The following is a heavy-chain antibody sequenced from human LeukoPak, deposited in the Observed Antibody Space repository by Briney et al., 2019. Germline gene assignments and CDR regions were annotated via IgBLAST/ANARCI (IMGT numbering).Heavy chain of an antibody. D-gene: IGHD1-1*01. CDR3: AKELEGFYFDY. CDR2: ISSSSSYI. J-gene: IGHJ4*02. V-gene: IGHV3-21*01. CDR1: GFTFSSYS. Sequence: GGSLRLSCAASGFTFSSYSMNWVRQAPGKGLEWVSSISSSSSYIYYADSVKGRFTISRDNAKNSLYLQMNSLRAEDTAVYYCAKELEGFYFDYWGQGALVTVSS.